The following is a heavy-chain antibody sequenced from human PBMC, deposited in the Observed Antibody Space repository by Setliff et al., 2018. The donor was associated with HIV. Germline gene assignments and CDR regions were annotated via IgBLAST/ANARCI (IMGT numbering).Heavy chain of an antibody. D-gene: IGHD3-3*01. J-gene: IGHJ4*02. V-gene: IGHV2-70*11. CDR3: ARVPSTLYDWDY. Sequence: SGPTLVNPTQTLTLTCTFSGFSLSTDGMCVSWIRQPPGKALEWLARIDWDDDKYYSTSLQNRLTITKDTSKNQVVLTMTNMAPADTATYYCARVPSTLYDWDYWGQGTLVTVSS. CDR1: GFSLSTDGMC. CDR2: IDWDDDK.